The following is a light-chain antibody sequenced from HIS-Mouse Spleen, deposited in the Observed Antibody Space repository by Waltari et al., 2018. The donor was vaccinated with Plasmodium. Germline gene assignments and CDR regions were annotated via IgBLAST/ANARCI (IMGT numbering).Light chain of an antibody. V-gene: IGLV3-25*03. J-gene: IGLJ2*01. Sequence: SYELTQPPSVSVSPGQTARITCSGDALPKQYAYWYQQKPGQAPVLVIYKDSERPSGITERFSGSSSGTTVTLTIRGVQAEDEADYYCQSADSSGTYRVFGGGTKLTVL. CDR3: QSADSSGTYRV. CDR1: ALPKQY. CDR2: KDS.